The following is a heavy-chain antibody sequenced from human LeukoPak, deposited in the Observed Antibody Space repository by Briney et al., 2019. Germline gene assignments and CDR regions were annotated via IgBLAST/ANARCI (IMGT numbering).Heavy chain of an antibody. CDR1: GGTFSSYA. CDR3: ATYTGGTGYCSGGSCYPDAFDI. D-gene: IGHD2-15*01. CDR2: IIPIFGTA. V-gene: IGHV1-69*05. Sequence: SVKVSCKASGGTFSSYAISWVRQAPGQGLEWMGRIIPIFGTANYAQKLQGRVTITTDESTSTAYMELSSLRSEDTAVYYCATYTGGTGYCSGGSCYPDAFDIWGQGTMVTVSS. J-gene: IGHJ3*02.